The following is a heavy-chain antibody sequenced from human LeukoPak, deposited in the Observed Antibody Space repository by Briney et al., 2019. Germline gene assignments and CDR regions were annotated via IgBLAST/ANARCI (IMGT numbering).Heavy chain of an antibody. Sequence: ASVRVSCKASGYTFTGYYMHWVRQAPGQGLEWMGWINPNSGGTNYAQKFQGRVTMTRDTSISTAYMELSRLRSDDTAVYYCARDYCSSTSCLFDYWGQGTLVTVSS. D-gene: IGHD2-2*01. V-gene: IGHV1-2*02. J-gene: IGHJ4*02. CDR3: ARDYCSSTSCLFDY. CDR1: GYTFTGYY. CDR2: INPNSGGT.